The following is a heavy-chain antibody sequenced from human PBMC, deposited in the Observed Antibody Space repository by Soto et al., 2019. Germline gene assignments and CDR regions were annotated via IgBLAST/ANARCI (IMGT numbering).Heavy chain of an antibody. Sequence: QVQLVQSGAEVKKPVSSVKVSCKASGGTFSSYAISWVRQAPGQGLEWMGGIIPIFGTANYAQKFQGRVTTTADESKRKAYKELSSLRSEDTAVYYCARAPSGYIPDYCDYWGQGTLVTVSS. D-gene: IGHD3-22*01. CDR1: GGTFSSYA. CDR2: IIPIFGTA. J-gene: IGHJ4*02. V-gene: IGHV1-69*12. CDR3: ARAPSGYIPDYCDY.